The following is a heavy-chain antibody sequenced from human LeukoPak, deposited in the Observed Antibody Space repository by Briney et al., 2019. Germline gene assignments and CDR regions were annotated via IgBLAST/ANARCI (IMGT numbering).Heavy chain of an antibody. V-gene: IGHV4-34*01. CDR3: ARRSGRAGRFDY. D-gene: IGHD1-26*01. Sequence: SETLSLTCAVYNGSLSAYYWSWSRQPPGKGLDWIGEIYHSGSTSYNPSLKSRVTISVDTSKNQFSMKLSSVTAADTAVYYCARRSGRAGRFDYWGQGTLVTVSS. CDR1: NGSLSAYY. CDR2: IYHSGST. J-gene: IGHJ4*02.